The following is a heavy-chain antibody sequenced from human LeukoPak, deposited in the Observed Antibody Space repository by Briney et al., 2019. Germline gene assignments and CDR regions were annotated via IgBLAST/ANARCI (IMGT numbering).Heavy chain of an antibody. CDR2: INHSGST. Sequence: PSETLSLTCAVYGGSFSGYYWSWIRQPPGKGLEWIGEINHSGSTNYNPSLKSRVTISVDTSKNQFSLKLSSVTAADTAVYYCARHLHSSGYYFGGWGQGTLVTVSS. D-gene: IGHD3-22*01. CDR3: ARHLHSSGYYFGG. J-gene: IGHJ4*02. CDR1: GGSFSGYY. V-gene: IGHV4-34*01.